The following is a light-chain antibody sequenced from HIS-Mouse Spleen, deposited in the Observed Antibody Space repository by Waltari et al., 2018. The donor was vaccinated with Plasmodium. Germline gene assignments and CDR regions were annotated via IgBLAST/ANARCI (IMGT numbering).Light chain of an antibody. Sequence: ELTQPPSLSLSPGQPARITCSGDALPKKFTYRYQQKSSPAHGLGIYEASKRPSGSPESFSGSSSGTMATLTISGAQVEDEADYYCYSTDSSGNHRVFGGGTKLTVL. V-gene: IGLV3-10*01. CDR1: ALPKKF. CDR3: YSTDSSGNHRV. J-gene: IGLJ3*02. CDR2: EAS.